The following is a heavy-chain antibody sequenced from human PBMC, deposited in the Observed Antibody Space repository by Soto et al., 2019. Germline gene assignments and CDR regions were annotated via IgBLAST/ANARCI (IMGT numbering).Heavy chain of an antibody. CDR1: GGTFSNYA. V-gene: IGHV1-69*15. D-gene: IGHD5-12*01. J-gene: IGHJ5*02. CDR3: AKDRGREGYVGNWFDP. Sequence: QVQLVQSGAEVKKPGSSVKVSCKASGGTFSNYAITSVRQSPGQGLEWLGRIIPIYGTTDYAHKFQGRVTITADVPTTTAYMDLSSLRYDDMAVYYGAKDRGREGYVGNWFDPWGQGTLVTVSS. CDR2: IIPIYGTT.